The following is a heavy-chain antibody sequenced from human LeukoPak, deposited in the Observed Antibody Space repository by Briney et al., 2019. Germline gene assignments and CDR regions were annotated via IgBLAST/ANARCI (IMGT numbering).Heavy chain of an antibody. CDR3: ARDFGIVVDYFDY. J-gene: IGHJ4*02. D-gene: IGHD3-22*01. CDR1: GFTFNDYY. V-gene: IGHV3-11*04. CDR2: ISSGGSPI. Sequence: GGSLRLSCAASGFTFNDYYMSWIRQAPGKGLEWVSYISSGGSPIYYADSVKGRFTISRDNAKNSLYLQMNSLRAEDTAVYYCARDFGIVVDYFDYWGQGTLVTVSS.